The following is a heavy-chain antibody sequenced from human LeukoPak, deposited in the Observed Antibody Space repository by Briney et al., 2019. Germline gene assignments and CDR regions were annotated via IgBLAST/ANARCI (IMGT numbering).Heavy chain of an antibody. CDR3: ARESYSSSWSNHDAFDI. V-gene: IGHV4-38-2*02. CDR1: GYSISSGYY. Sequence: SETLSLTCTVSGYSISSGYYWGWIRQPPGKGLEWIGSIYHSGSTYYNPSLKSRVTISVDTSKNQFSLKLSSVTAADTAVYYCARESYSSSWSNHDAFDIWGQGTMVTVSS. D-gene: IGHD6-13*01. J-gene: IGHJ3*02. CDR2: IYHSGST.